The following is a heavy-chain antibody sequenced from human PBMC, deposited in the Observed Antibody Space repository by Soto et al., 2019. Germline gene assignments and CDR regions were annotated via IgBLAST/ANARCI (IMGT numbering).Heavy chain of an antibody. V-gene: IGHV1-3*01. J-gene: IGHJ2*01. CDR3: ARNRRYCSGGSCYLIHWYFDL. D-gene: IGHD2-15*01. CDR1: GYTFTSYA. CDR2: INAGNGNT. Sequence: GASVKVSCKASGYTFTSYAMHWVRQAPGQRLEWMGWINAGNGNTKYSQKFQGRVTMTTDTSTSTAYMELRSLRSDDTAVYYCARNRRYCSGGSCYLIHWYFDLWGRGTLVTVSS.